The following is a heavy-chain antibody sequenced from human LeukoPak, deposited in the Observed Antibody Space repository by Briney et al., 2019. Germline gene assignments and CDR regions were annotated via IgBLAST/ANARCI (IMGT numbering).Heavy chain of an antibody. D-gene: IGHD2-2*03. CDR3: ARDGYCSSTSCLRY. Sequence: PGGSLRLSCAASGFTFSNYSMNWVRQAPGKGLEWVSSISSSGSYIYYADSVKGRFTISRDNAKNSLYLQMNSLRAEDTAVYYCARDGYCSSTSCLRYWGQGTLVTVSS. CDR2: ISSSGSYI. J-gene: IGHJ4*02. V-gene: IGHV3-21*01. CDR1: GFTFSNYS.